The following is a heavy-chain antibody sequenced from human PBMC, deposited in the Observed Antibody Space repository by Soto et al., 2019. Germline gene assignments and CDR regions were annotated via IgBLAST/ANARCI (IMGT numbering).Heavy chain of an antibody. V-gene: IGHV1-46*01. D-gene: IGHD3-3*01. CDR2: INSSGGGT. J-gene: IGHJ4*02. CDR1: GYIFTKYS. Sequence: ASVKVSCKASGYIFTKYSMHWVRQAPGQGLEWMGMINSSGGGTSYAQKFQGRVTMTRDTSTRIVYMELSSLRSEDTAVYYCARGYYAITARSYFDNWGQGTLVTVSS. CDR3: ARGYYAITARSYFDN.